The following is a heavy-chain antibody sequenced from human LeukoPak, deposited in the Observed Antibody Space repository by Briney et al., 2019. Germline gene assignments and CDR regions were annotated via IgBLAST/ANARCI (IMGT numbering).Heavy chain of an antibody. D-gene: IGHD5-12*01. J-gene: IGHJ4*02. Sequence: GGSLRLSCAASGFTFSSYWMHWVRQAPGKGLMWVSRIEGDGNRITYADSVKGRFTISRDNAKNTLYLQMNSLRAEDTAVYYCTRDWRNLGYDYWGQGTLVTVSS. CDR1: GFTFSSYW. V-gene: IGHV3-74*01. CDR2: IEGDGNRI. CDR3: TRDWRNLGYDY.